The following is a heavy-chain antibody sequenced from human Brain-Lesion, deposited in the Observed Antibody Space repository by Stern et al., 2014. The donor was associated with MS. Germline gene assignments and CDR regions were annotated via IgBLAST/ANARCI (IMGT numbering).Heavy chain of an antibody. V-gene: IGHV5-51*01. J-gene: IGHJ4*02. D-gene: IGHD1-26*01. CDR3: ARLFSGSXXXFDS. Sequence: EVQLVXSGAEVKKPGESLKISCKGSGYSFTSYWIGWGRQMPGQGLEWMGIIYPGDSDTRYSPSFQGQVTISADKSISTAYLQWSSLKASETAMYYCARLFSGSXXXFDSWGQGTLVTVSS. CDR2: IYPGDSDT. CDR1: GYSFTSYW.